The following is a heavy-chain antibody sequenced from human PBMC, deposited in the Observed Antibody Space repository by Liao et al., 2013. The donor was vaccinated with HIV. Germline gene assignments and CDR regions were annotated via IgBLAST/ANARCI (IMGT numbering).Heavy chain of an antibody. Sequence: QVQLQESGPGLVKPSQTLSLTCTVSGGSISSGSYYWSWIRQPAGKGLEWIGRIYTSGSTNYNPSLKSRVTMSVDTSKNQFSLKLSSVTAADMSVYYCARDRVPFDYWAREPWSPSPQ. V-gene: IGHV4-61*02. J-gene: IGHJ4*02. CDR3: ARDRVPFDY. CDR2: IYTSGST. CDR1: GGSISSGSYY.